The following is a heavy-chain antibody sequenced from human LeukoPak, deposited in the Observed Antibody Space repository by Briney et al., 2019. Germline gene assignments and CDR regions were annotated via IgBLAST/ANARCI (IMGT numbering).Heavy chain of an antibody. CDR1: GGTFSSYA. J-gene: IGHJ4*02. D-gene: IGHD5-18*01. CDR2: IIPIFGTA. V-gene: IGHV1-69*06. Sequence: SVKVSCKASGGTFSSYAISWVRQAPGQGLEWMGGIIPIFGTANYAQKFQGRVTITADKSMSTAYMELSSLRSEDTAVYYCAGPDPSGYSYGSIGYWGQGTLVTVSS. CDR3: AGPDPSGYSYGSIGY.